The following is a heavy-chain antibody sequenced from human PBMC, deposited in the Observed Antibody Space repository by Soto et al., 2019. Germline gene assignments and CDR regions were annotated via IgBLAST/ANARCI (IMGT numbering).Heavy chain of an antibody. J-gene: IGHJ6*02. Sequence: GGSLRLSCAASGFTFSSYGMHWVRQAPGKGLEWVAVISYDGSNKYYADSVKGRFTISRDNSKNTLYLQMNSLRAEDTAVYYCAKDSGSTVAVAVKTGGMDVWGQGTTVTVSS. D-gene: IGHD6-19*01. V-gene: IGHV3-30*18. CDR3: AKDSGSTVAVAVKTGGMDV. CDR1: GFTFSSYG. CDR2: ISYDGSNK.